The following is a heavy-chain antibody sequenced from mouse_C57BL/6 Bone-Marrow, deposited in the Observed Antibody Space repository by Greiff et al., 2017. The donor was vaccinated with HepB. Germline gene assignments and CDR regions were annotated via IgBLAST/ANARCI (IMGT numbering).Heavy chain of an antibody. V-gene: IGHV1-52*01. CDR1: GYTFTSYW. CDR2: IDPSDSET. CDR3: ARSEEYYSNYGAMDY. J-gene: IGHJ4*01. D-gene: IGHD2-5*01. Sequence: QVQLQQPGAELVRPGSSVKLSCKASGYTFTSYWMHWVKQRPIQGLEWIGNIDPSDSETHYNQKFKDKATLTVDKSSSTAYMQLSSLTSEDSAVYYCARSEEYYSNYGAMDYWGQGTSVTVSS.